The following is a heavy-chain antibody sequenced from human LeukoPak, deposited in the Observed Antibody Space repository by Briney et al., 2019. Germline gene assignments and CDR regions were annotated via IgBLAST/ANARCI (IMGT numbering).Heavy chain of an antibody. CDR2: IHYSGST. CDR1: GFTFSDYY. CDR3: ASGGYSSGCHDY. J-gene: IGHJ4*02. Sequence: GSLRLSCAASGFTFSDYYMSWIRQPPGKGLEWIGSIHYSGSTYYNPSLKSRVTISVDTSKNQFSLNLSSVTAADTAVYYCASGGYSSGCHDYWGQGALVTVSS. D-gene: IGHD6-19*01. V-gene: IGHV4-38-2*01.